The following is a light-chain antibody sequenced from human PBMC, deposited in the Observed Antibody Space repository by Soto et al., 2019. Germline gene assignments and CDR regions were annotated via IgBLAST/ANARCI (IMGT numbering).Light chain of an antibody. CDR1: QGISTL. CDR3: QQYNSYS. CDR2: HAS. V-gene: IGKV1-5*01. J-gene: IGKJ1*01. Sequence: DMQMTQSPSSLSASVGDTFTITCRASQGISTLLAWYQQKPGTAPKRLIYHASTLESGAPSRFSGSGSGTEFTLTIGSLQPDDFATYYCQQYNSYSFGQGTKVDI.